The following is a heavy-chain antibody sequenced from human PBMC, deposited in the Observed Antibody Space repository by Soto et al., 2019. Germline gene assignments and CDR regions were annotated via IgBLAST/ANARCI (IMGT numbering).Heavy chain of an antibody. CDR1: GFAFSSYW. Sequence: GGSLSLSCAASGFAFSSYWMNWVRQAPGKGLEWVANIKQDGSEKYYVDSVKGRFTISRDNAKNSLYLQMNSLRAEDTAVYYCARIVWFGESLWGQGTLVTVSS. CDR3: ARIVWFGESL. D-gene: IGHD3-10*01. CDR2: IKQDGSEK. V-gene: IGHV3-7*01. J-gene: IGHJ4*02.